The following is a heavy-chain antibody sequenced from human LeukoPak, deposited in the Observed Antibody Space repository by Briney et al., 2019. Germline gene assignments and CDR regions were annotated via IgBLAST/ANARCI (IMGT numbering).Heavy chain of an antibody. J-gene: IGHJ4*02. CDR2: ISYDGSNK. CDR3: ARDSAQVDVVVTAMEVPDFDY. CDR1: GFTVSSNY. V-gene: IGHV3-30-3*01. D-gene: IGHD2-21*02. Sequence: GGSLRLSCAASGFTVSSNYMSWVRQAPGKGLEWVAVISYDGSNKYYADSVKGRFTISRDNSKNTLYLQMNSLRAEDTAVYYCARDSAQVDVVVTAMEVPDFDYWGQGTLVTVSS.